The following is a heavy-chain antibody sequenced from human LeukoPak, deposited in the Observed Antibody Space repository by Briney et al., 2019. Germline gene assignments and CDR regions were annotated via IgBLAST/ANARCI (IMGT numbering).Heavy chain of an antibody. CDR1: GFTFSSYA. CDR2: ISGTGGST. J-gene: IGHJ4*02. D-gene: IGHD3-22*01. CDR3: AKTYYHDSSGYYIANYIDY. V-gene: IGHV3-23*01. Sequence: GGSLRLSCAASGFTFSSYAMSWVRQAPGKGLEWVSTISGTGGSTYYADSVKGRFTISRDNSKNTLYLQMNSLRAEDTAVYYCAKTYYHDSSGYYIANYIDYWGQGTLVTVSS.